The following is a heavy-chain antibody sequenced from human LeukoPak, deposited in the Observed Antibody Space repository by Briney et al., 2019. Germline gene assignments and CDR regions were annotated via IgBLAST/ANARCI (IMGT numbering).Heavy chain of an antibody. CDR1: GFTFSNYE. CDR2: ISSSGSDI. V-gene: IGHV3-48*03. J-gene: IGHJ4*02. D-gene: IGHD3-16*01. CDR3: VCLGLGGLSLD. Sequence: SGGSLRLSCAASGFTFSNYEMHWVRQAPGKGLEWVSYISSSGSDIYYADSVKGRFTISRDNAKNTLYLQMNSLRVEDTAVYYCVCLGLGGLSLDWGQGTLVTVSS.